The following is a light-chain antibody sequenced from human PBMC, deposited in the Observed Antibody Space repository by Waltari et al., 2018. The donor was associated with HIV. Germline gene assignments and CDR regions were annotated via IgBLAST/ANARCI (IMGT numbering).Light chain of an antibody. V-gene: IGKV2-28*01. Sequence: DIVMSQFPLSLPVTPGEPASMSCNPSQSLLHRNGYNFLDWYFQRPGQSPQLLFYMASYRASGVPDRISGSGSGTNFTLRIGRVATEDVGVYYCLQARQTPWTFGQGTKVEI. CDR2: MAS. CDR3: LQARQTPWT. CDR1: QSLLHRNGYNF. J-gene: IGKJ1*01.